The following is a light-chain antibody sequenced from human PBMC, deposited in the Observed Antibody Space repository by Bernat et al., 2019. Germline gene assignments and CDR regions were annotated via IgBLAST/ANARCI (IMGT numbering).Light chain of an antibody. V-gene: IGLV2-14*03. CDR1: SSDVGGYNY. J-gene: IGLJ3*02. CDR3: SSYSSSRTLV. Sequence: QSALTQPASVSGSPGQSITISCTGTSSDVGGYNYVSWYQQHPGKAPKLMIYDVSDRPSGVSNRFSGSKSGNTASLTISGLQAEDEADYYCSSYSSSRTLVFGGRNKLA. CDR2: DVS.